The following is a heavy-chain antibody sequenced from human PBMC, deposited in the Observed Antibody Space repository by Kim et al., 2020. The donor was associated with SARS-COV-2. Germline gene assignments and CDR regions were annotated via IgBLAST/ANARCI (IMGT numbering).Heavy chain of an antibody. Sequence: GGSLRLSCAMSGFTFMNKWMSWVRQAPGKGLEWLANINQDGSDYHYVDSVKGRFTIYRDNAKSSLYLQMDSLRVEDTALYYCVRGPEGASAADYWGQGTL. CDR1: GFTFMNKW. V-gene: IGHV3-7*02. CDR3: VRGPEGASAADY. J-gene: IGHJ4*02. D-gene: IGHD2-2*01. CDR2: INQDGSDY.